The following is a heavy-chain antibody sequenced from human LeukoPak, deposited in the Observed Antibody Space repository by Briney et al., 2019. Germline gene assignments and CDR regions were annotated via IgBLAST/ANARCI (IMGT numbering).Heavy chain of an antibody. CDR3: ARMTSQYDSSGPHDAFDI. CDR1: GFTFSSYA. V-gene: IGHV3-23*01. D-gene: IGHD3-22*01. J-gene: IGHJ3*02. Sequence: GGSLRLSCAASGFTFSSYAMSWVRQAPGKGLEWVSAISGSGGSTYYADSVKGRFTISRDNSKNTLYLQMNSLRAGDTAVYYCARMTSQYDSSGPHDAFDIWGQGTMVTVSS. CDR2: ISGSGGST.